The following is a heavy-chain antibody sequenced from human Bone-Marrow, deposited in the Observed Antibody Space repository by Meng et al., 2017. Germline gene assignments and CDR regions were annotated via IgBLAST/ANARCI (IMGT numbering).Heavy chain of an antibody. J-gene: IGHJ4*02. CDR3: ARAIVTRPDVFDY. V-gene: IGHV4-59*13. Sequence: QVQLQGPAPGRGSPRETLLRTRTVASRPNNSNFWSWSCPPPGKGPGWMWYISYSGSTNNNPSLKSRVTISVDTSKTQFSLKLSPFTAADTAVYFCARAIVTRPDVFDYWGQGTLVTVSS. CDR1: SRPNNSNF. D-gene: IGHD6-6*01. CDR2: ISYSGST.